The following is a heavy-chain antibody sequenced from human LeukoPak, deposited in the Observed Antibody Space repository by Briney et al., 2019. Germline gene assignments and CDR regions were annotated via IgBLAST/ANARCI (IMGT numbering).Heavy chain of an antibody. CDR1: GFTFCNAW. Sequence: GGALRLTCAASGFTFCNAWMSGVGQAPGRERVGVGRIKSKTDGGTTDCAAPEKRRFTISRGDSKNPMYLQMNRLKTEDTAVYYCTTAIRRYCSGGSCYSDWGQGTLVTVSS. J-gene: IGHJ4*02. CDR3: TTAIRRYCSGGSCYSD. CDR2: IKSKTDGGTT. V-gene: IGHV3-15*01. D-gene: IGHD2-15*01.